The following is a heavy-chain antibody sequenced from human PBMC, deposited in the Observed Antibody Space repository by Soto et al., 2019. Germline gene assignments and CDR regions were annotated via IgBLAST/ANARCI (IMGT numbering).Heavy chain of an antibody. CDR1: GVTVSSNY. CDR2: IYSGGST. D-gene: IGHD6-19*01. J-gene: IGHJ6*02. CDR3: ARARRAVAVGGYYYGMDV. V-gene: IGHV3-53*01. Sequence: GGSMRLSCAASGVTVSSNYMSWVRTAPGKGLEWVSVIYSGGSTYYADSVKGRFTISRDNSKNTLYLQMNSLRAEDTAVYYCARARRAVAVGGYYYGMDVWGQGTTVTVSS.